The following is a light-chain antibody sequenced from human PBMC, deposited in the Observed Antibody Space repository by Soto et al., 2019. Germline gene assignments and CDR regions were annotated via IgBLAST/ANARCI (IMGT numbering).Light chain of an antibody. J-gene: IGLJ2*01. CDR3: ATWDDSLTGVV. V-gene: IGLV1-47*01. Sequence: QSVLTQPPSASGTPGQRVTISCSGSSSNIGSNYVYWYQQLPGTAPKLLIYRSNQRPSGVPDRFSDSKSGTSASLVISGLRYEDEADYHCATWDDSLTGVVFGGGTKVTVL. CDR1: SSNIGSNY. CDR2: RSN.